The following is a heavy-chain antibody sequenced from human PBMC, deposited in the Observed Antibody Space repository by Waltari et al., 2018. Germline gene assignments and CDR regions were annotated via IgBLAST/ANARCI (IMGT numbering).Heavy chain of an antibody. J-gene: IGHJ4*02. Sequence: EVQLVESRGGLVQPGGSLRLSCAASGFTFSSYWIHWGRQAPGKGLVWVSRIKKEGSGTSYEDSGKGRFTISRDNAKNTLYLQMNSLRAEDTAVYYCARAISSGWWFDYWGQGTLVTVSS. CDR3: ARAISSGWWFDY. CDR1: GFTFSSYW. CDR2: IKKEGSGT. V-gene: IGHV3-74*01. D-gene: IGHD6-19*01.